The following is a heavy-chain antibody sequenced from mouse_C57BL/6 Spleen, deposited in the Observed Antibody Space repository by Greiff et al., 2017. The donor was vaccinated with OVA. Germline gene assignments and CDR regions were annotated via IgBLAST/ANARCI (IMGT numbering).Heavy chain of an antibody. CDR3: ARGEGGDY. CDR1: GYTFTSYW. V-gene: IGHV1-69*01. J-gene: IGHJ2*01. CDR2: IDPSDSYT. Sequence: VQLQQPGAELVMPGASVKLSCKASGYTFTSYWMHWVKQRPGQGLEWIGEIDPSDSYTNYNQKFKGKSTLTVDKSSSTAYMQLSSLTSEDSAVYYCARGEGGDYWGQGTTLTVSS.